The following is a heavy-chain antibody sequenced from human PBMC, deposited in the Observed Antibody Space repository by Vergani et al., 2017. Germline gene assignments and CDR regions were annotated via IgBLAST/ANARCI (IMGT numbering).Heavy chain of an antibody. J-gene: IGHJ4*02. CDR2: IYSTGST. D-gene: IGHD2-2*01. Sequence: QVQLQESGPGLVKPSQTLPLTCSVSGDSISSGVYYWNWIRQPPGKGLEWIGYIYSTGSTHHNPSLRRRINMSVDTSKNQFSLKLNSVTAADTAMYYCARMGGYXEGDAFRIGYFDSWGPGILVTVSS. CDR3: ARMGGYXEGDAFRIGYFDS. V-gene: IGHV4-31*03. CDR1: GDSISSGVYY.